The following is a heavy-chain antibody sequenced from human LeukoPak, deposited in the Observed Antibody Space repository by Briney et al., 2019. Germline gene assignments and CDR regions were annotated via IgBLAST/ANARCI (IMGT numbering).Heavy chain of an antibody. J-gene: IGHJ4*02. V-gene: IGHV1-69*01. CDR2: IIPIFGTA. CDR1: GGTFSSYA. D-gene: IGHD2-15*01. Sequence: GSSVKVSCKASGGTFSSYAISWVLQAPGQGLEWMGGIIPIFGTANYAQKFQGRVTITADESTSTAYMELSSLRSEDTAVYYCARDLAHRSGGSCYTPGGFWGQGTLVTVSS. CDR3: ARDLAHRSGGSCYTPGGF.